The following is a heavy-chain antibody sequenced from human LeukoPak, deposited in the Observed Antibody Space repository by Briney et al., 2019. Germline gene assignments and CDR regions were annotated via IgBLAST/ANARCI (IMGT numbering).Heavy chain of an antibody. Sequence: GGSLRLSCAASGFTFSGSAMHWVRQASGKGLEWVGRIRSKANSYATAYAASVKGRFTISRDDSKNTAYLQMNSLKTEDTAVYYCAKSRSPGFDYWGQGTLVTVSS. CDR1: GFTFSGSA. V-gene: IGHV3-73*01. J-gene: IGHJ4*02. CDR2: IRSKANSYAT. CDR3: AKSRSPGFDY.